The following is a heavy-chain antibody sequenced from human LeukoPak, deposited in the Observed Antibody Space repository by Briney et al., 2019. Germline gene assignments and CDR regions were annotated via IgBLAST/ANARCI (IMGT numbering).Heavy chain of an antibody. Sequence: SETLSLTCTVSGYSISSGYYWGWIRQPPGKGLEWIGSIYHSGSTYYNPSLKSRVTISVDTSKNQFSLKLSSVTAADTALYFCARDLGPYNWFDPWGQGTLVTVSS. CDR2: IYHSGST. J-gene: IGHJ5*02. V-gene: IGHV4-38-2*02. D-gene: IGHD7-27*01. CDR3: ARDLGPYNWFDP. CDR1: GYSISSGYY.